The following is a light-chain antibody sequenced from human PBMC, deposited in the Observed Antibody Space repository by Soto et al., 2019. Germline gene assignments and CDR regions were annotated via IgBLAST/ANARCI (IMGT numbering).Light chain of an antibody. CDR1: QSISSW. CDR3: QQYNSHGT. J-gene: IGKJ1*01. CDR2: DAS. Sequence: DIQITQSPSTLSASVGDRVTITCRASQSISSWLAWYQQKPGKAPKLLIYDASSLESGVPSRFSGSGSGTEFTLTISXLQPDDFATYYCQQYNSHGTFGQGTKVDIK. V-gene: IGKV1-5*01.